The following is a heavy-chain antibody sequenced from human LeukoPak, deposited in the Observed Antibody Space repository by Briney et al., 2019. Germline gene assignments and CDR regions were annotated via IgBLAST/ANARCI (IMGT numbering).Heavy chain of an antibody. Sequence: PSETLSLTCGVSGGSVNSFSWSWSRQPPGKVLEWIGEINPVGLTNYNPSLKSRVTISADTSKSQFSLHVTSVTAADTAMYYCARHRRSGSYYRWFDPWGQGTLVTVSS. CDR2: INPVGLT. CDR1: GGSVNSFS. CDR3: ARHRRSGSYYRWFDP. J-gene: IGHJ5*02. D-gene: IGHD1-26*01. V-gene: IGHV4-34*01.